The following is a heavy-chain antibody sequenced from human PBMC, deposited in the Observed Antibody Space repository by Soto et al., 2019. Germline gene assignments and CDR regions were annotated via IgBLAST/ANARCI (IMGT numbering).Heavy chain of an antibody. V-gene: IGHV1-18*01. CDR1: GYTFTTYG. J-gene: IGHJ4*02. D-gene: IGHD3-22*01. Sequence: QVQLVQSGAEVKKPGASVKASCKASGYTFTTYGMSWVRQAPGQGLDWLGWISTYNGNTKYAERLQGRVTMTTDTTTSTAYMELRSLTSDDTAVYYCARGPTDYYDNSGNYFLDYWGQGTLVTVSS. CDR3: ARGPTDYYDNSGNYFLDY. CDR2: ISTYNGNT.